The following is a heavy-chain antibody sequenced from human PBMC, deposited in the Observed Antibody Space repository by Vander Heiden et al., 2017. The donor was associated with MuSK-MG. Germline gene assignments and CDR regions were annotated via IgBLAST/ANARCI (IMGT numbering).Heavy chain of an antibody. V-gene: IGHV4-59*01. CDR1: GGSLRSYY. J-gene: IGHJ4*02. CDR3: ARDYPDAAMEY. D-gene: IGHD5-18*01. CDR2: IYYSGST. Sequence: QVQLQESGPGLVKPSATLSLTCTVSGGSLRSYYWSWIRPPPGKGLEWIGYIYYSGSTNYNPSLKSRVTISLDTSKNQFSLKLSSVTAADTAVYYCARDYPDAAMEYWGQGTLVTVSS.